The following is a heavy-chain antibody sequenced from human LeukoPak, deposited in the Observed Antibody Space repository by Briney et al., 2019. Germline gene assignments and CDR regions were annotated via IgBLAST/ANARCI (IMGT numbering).Heavy chain of an antibody. CDR2: IIPILGIA. CDR3: AGDQNTMVRGDNWFDP. D-gene: IGHD3-10*01. CDR1: GGTFSSYA. J-gene: IGHJ5*02. Sequence: SVKVSCKASGGTFSSYAISWVRQAPGQGLEWMGRIIPILGIANYAQKFQGRVTITADKSTSTAYMELSSLRSEDTAVYYCAGDQNTMVRGDNWFDPWGQGTLVTVS. V-gene: IGHV1-69*04.